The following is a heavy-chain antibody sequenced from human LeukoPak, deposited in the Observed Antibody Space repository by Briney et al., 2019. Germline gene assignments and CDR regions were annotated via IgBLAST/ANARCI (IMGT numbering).Heavy chain of an antibody. CDR1: GFTFSSYA. Sequence: GGSLRLSCAASGFTFSSYAMSWVRQAPGKGLEWVSAISGSGGSTYYADSVKGRFTISRDNSKNTLYLQMNSLRAEDTAVYYSAKDQLKRGSYDFWSGYYRYWGQGTLVTVSS. CDR3: AKDQLKRGSYDFWSGYYRY. V-gene: IGHV3-23*01. CDR2: ISGSGGST. D-gene: IGHD3-3*01. J-gene: IGHJ4*02.